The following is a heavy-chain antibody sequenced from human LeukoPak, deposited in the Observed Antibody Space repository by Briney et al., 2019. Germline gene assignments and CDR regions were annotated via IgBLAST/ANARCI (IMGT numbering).Heavy chain of an antibody. V-gene: IGHV4-34*01. CDR2: INHSGST. CDR1: GGSISGYY. CDR3: AGYGSGSHDY. J-gene: IGHJ4*02. D-gene: IGHD3-10*01. Sequence: PSETLSLTCTVSGGSISGYYWSWIRQPAGKGLEWIGEINHSGSTNYNPSLKSRVTISVDTSKNQFSLKLSSVTAADTAVYYCAGYGSGSHDYWGQGTLVTVSS.